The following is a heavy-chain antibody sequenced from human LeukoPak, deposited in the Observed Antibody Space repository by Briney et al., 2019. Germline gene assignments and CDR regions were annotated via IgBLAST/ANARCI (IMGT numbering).Heavy chain of an antibody. J-gene: IGHJ6*02. Sequence: GGSLRLSCAASGFTFSSYVMYWVRQAPGKGLEWVAVISYDGSNKYYADSVKGRFTISRDNSKNTLYLQMNSLRAEDTAVHYCARAPYSSKGIYYYYHMEVWGQGTTVIVSS. CDR3: ARAPYSSKGIYYYYHMEV. CDR2: ISYDGSNK. D-gene: IGHD4-11*01. CDR1: GFTFSSYV. V-gene: IGHV3-30*03.